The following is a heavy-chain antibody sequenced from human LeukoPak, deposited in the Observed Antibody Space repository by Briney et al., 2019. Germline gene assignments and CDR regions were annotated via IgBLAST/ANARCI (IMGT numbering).Heavy chain of an antibody. D-gene: IGHD6-13*01. CDR1: GLTFDDYA. J-gene: IGHJ4*02. CDR2: ISWNSGSI. CDR3: AKDTYGDSSSSIDY. Sequence: GGSLRLSCAASGLTFDDYAMHWVRQAPGKGLEWVSGISWNSGSIGYADSVKGRFTISRDNAKNSLYLQMNSLRVEDTALYYCAKDTYGDSSSSIDYWGQGTLVTVSS. V-gene: IGHV3-9*01.